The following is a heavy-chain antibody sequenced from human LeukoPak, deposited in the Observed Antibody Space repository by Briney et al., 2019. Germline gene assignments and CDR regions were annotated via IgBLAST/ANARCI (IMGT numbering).Heavy chain of an antibody. CDR2: IYYSGST. Sequence: NPSETLSLTCTVSGGSISSSSYYWGWIRQPPGKGLEWIGSIYYSGSTYYNPSLKSRVTISVDTSKNQFSLKLSSVTAADTAVYYCARIACSGGSCYSQRGAFDIWGQGTMVTVSS. D-gene: IGHD2-15*01. V-gene: IGHV4-39*07. J-gene: IGHJ3*02. CDR1: GGSISSSSYY. CDR3: ARIACSGGSCYSQRGAFDI.